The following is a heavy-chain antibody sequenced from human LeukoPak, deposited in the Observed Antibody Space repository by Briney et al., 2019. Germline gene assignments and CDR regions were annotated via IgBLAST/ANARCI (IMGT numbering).Heavy chain of an antibody. CDR3: ARHKDYYYSYMDV. J-gene: IGHJ6*03. V-gene: IGHV4-39*01. CDR2: IYSSGST. CDR1: GVSISSSSYY. Sequence: SETLSLTCNVSGVSISSSSYYWGWIRQPPGKGLEWIGSIYSSGSTYYNSSLTSRVTISVDTSKNQFSLKLSSVTAADTAVYYCARHKDYYYSYMDVWGKGTTVTISS.